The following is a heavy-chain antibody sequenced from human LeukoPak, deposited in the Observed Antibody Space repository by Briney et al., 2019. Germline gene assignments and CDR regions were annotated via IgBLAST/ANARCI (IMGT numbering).Heavy chain of an antibody. J-gene: IGHJ4*02. V-gene: IGHV3-30*02. CDR3: AKDLAYYGGNLDY. CDR2: IRYDGSYK. Sequence: GGSLRLSRAASGLTFSSHGMHWVRQAPGKGLEWVTFIRYDGSYKSYTESVKGRFTSSRDNSKNTLYLQMNTLRAEDTAVYYCAKDLAYYGGNLDYWGQGTLVTVSS. CDR1: GLTFSSHG. D-gene: IGHD4-23*01.